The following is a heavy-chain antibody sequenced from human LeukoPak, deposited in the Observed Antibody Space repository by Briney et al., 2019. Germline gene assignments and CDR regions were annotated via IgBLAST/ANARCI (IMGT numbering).Heavy chain of an antibody. CDR1: GFTFSSYS. Sequence: GGSLRLSCAASGFTFSSYSMNWVRQAPGKGLEWVSSISSSSSYIYYAGSVKGRFTISRDNAKNSLYLQMNSLRAEDTAVYYCAREFGVRYGMDVWGQGTTVTVSS. V-gene: IGHV3-21*01. D-gene: IGHD3-16*01. CDR3: AREFGVRYGMDV. J-gene: IGHJ6*02. CDR2: ISSSSSYI.